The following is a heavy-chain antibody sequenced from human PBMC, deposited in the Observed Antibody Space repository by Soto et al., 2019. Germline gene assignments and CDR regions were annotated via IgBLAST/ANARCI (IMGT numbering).Heavy chain of an antibody. J-gene: IGHJ5*02. CDR2: ISSSSSYI. CDR1: GLTFSRYS. CDR3: AGLRSSPKWFVA. Sequence: GGTLRLSCAASGLTFSRYSMYWVRQAPGKGLEWVSSISSSSSYIYYADSVKGRFTISRDNAKNSLYLQMNSLRAEDSAVYYCAGLRSSPKWFVASGQTPLVTDS. D-gene: IGHD1-26*01. V-gene: IGHV3-21*01.